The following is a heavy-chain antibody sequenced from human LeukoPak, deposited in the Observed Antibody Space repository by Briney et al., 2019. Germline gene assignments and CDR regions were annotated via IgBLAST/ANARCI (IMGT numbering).Heavy chain of an antibody. D-gene: IGHD1-26*01. CDR2: IRSKADGGTV. CDR3: TTQGTSATGRVDY. J-gene: IGHJ4*02. Sequence: GGSLRLSCAASGFTFSNAYMSWVRQAPGKALEWVGLIRSKADGGTVDYAAPVKGRFTISRDDSKNTLYLQMNSLKTEDTAVYYCTTQGTSATGRVDYWGQGTLVTVSS. CDR1: GFTFSNAY. V-gene: IGHV3-15*01.